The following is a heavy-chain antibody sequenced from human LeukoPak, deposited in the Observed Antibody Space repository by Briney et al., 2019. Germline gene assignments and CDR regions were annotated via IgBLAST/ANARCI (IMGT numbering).Heavy chain of an antibody. CDR1: GFTFSSYP. J-gene: IGHJ4*02. D-gene: IGHD3-3*01. V-gene: IGHV3-30-3*01. CDR3: ARSGGRITILGGGFDY. Sequence: PGGSLRLSCAASGFTFSSYPMHWVRQSPGKGLEWVAVISYDGSNKYYADSVKGRFTISRDNYKNTLYLQMNSLRAEDTAVYYCARSGGRITILGGGFDYWGQGTLVTVSS. CDR2: ISYDGSNK.